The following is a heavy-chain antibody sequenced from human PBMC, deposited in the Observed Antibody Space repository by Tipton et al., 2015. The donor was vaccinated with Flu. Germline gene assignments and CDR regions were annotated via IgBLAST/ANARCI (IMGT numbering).Heavy chain of an antibody. CDR2: IIPIFGTA. CDR1: GGTFSSYA. V-gene: IGHV1-69*01. D-gene: IGHD6-13*01. Sequence: QLVQPGAEVKKPGSSVKVSCKASGGTFSSYAISWVRQAPGQGLEWMGGIIPIFGTANYAQKFQGRVTITADESTSTAYMELSSLRSEDTAVYYCARERAQQLVLDDAFDIWGQGTMVTVSS. J-gene: IGHJ3*02. CDR3: ARERAQQLVLDDAFDI.